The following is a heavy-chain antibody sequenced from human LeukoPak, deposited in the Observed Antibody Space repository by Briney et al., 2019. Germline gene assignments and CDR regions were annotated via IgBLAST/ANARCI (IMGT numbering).Heavy chain of an antibody. J-gene: IGHJ4*02. CDR1: GFTLSSYA. CDR2: ISDSGNT. V-gene: IGHV3-23*01. Sequence: PGGSLRLSCAASGFTLSSYAMSWVRQAPGKGLEWVSAISDSGNTYHADSVKGRFTISRDSSKNTLFLQMNRLRPEDAAMYYCATARSASGSYGTDWGQGTLVTVSS. CDR3: ATARSASGSYGTD. D-gene: IGHD3-10*01.